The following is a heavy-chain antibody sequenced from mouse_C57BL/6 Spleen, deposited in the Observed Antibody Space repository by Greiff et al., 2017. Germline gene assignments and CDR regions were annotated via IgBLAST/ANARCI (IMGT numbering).Heavy chain of an antibody. CDR3: TRDDGYSFDY. J-gene: IGHJ2*01. CDR1: GFTFSSYA. D-gene: IGHD2-3*01. CDR2: ISSGGDYI. V-gene: IGHV5-9-1*02. Sequence: EVKVVESGEGLVKPGGSLKLSCAASGFTFSSYAMSWVRQTPEKRLEWVAYISSGGDYIYYADTVKGRFTISRDNARNTLYLQMSSLKSEDTAMYYCTRDDGYSFDYWGQGTTLTVSS.